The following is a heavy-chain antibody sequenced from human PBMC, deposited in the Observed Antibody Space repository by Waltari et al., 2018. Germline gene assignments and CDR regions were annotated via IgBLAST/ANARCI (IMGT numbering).Heavy chain of an antibody. J-gene: IGHJ4*02. D-gene: IGHD3-3*01. CDR2: ISWNSNNI. CDR3: VRDAFGNTIGGVFDY. V-gene: IGHV3-9*01. Sequence: VQLVESGGGLVQPGKTLRLSCVASGFIFGESAIPWVRQVPGKGLEWLSGISWNSNNIVYADSVKGRFTISRDNAENSLYLLMNNLRSDDTALYYCVRDAFGNTIGGVFDYWGQGTLLTVSS. CDR1: GFIFGESA.